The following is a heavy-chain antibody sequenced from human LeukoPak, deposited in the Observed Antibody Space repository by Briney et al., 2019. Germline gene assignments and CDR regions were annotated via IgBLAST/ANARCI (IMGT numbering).Heavy chain of an antibody. CDR3: AKDIIACSSTSCYYYYGMDV. CDR1: GFTFDDYA. Sequence: PGRSLRLSCAASGFTFDDYAMHWVRQAPGKGLEWVSGISWNSGSIGYADSVKGRYTFSRDNAKNSLYLQMNSLRAEDTALYYCAKDIIACSSTSCYYYYGMDVWGQGTTVTVSS. V-gene: IGHV3-9*01. J-gene: IGHJ6*02. D-gene: IGHD2-2*01. CDR2: ISWNSGSI.